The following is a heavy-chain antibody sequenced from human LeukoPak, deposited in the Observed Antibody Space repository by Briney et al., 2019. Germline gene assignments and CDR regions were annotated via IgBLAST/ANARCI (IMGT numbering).Heavy chain of an antibody. J-gene: IGHJ4*02. CDR1: GFTFNSYW. Sequence: PGGSLRLSCVVSGFTFNSYWMSWVRQAPGKGLEWVANIKQDGSEKYYVDSVKGRFTMSRDNAKNSLYLQMNSLRAEDTAVYYCARVQWELSGVGSYCEYWGQGALVTVSS. CDR2: IKQDGSEK. V-gene: IGHV3-7*01. CDR3: ARVQWELSGVGSYCEY. D-gene: IGHD1-26*01.